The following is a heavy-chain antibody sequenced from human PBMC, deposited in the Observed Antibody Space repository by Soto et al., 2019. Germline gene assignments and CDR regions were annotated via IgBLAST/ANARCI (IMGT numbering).Heavy chain of an antibody. CDR1: GGSFSAYS. CDR3: GRVPFDCWSQSFDDLEV. CDR2: ITHGGST. V-gene: IGHV4-34*01. D-gene: IGHD3-3*01. J-gene: IGHJ6*02. Sequence: SENLSLTCGVYGGSFSAYSWTWLRQSPGKGLELIGEITHGGSTDYNPAIKSRLVMSVDTSKNQFSLVVTSVTAADAAVYFCGRVPFDCWSQSFDDLEVWYPGTTLKASS.